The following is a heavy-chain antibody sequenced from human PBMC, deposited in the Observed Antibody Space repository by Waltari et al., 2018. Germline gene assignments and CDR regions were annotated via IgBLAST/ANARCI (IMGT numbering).Heavy chain of an antibody. Sequence: QLVQSGAEVIKAGESLKISCKGSGYQFNTYWVAWVRQMPGKGLEWMGIIYPSDSDTRYSPSFQGQVTISADKSINTVYLQWSSLEASDTATYYCARGSRDDWFDPWGQGTLVTVSS. J-gene: IGHJ5*02. CDR3: ARGSRDDWFDP. CDR2: IYPSDSDT. V-gene: IGHV5-51*03. CDR1: GYQFNTYW. D-gene: IGHD3-10*01.